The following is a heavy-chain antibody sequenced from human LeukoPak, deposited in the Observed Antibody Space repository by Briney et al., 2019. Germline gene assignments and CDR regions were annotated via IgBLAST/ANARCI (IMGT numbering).Heavy chain of an antibody. CDR1: GFTFNTFN. Sequence: GGSLRLSCAASGFTFNTFNMNWVRQAPGKGLEWVSSITSGGDYIYYADSVKGRFTTSRDNAKNSLSLQLNSLRAEDTAVYYCARDSRTTGTTSGYFDYWGQGTLVTVSS. J-gene: IGHJ4*02. V-gene: IGHV3-21*01. D-gene: IGHD1-1*01. CDR3: ARDSRTTGTTSGYFDY. CDR2: ITSGGDYI.